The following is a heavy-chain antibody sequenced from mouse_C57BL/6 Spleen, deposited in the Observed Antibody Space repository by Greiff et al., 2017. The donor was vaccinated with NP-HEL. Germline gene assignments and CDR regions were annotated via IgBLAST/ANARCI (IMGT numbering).Heavy chain of an antibody. D-gene: IGHD1-3*01. V-gene: IGHV1-15*01. CDR1: GYTFTDYE. CDR2: IDPETGGT. Sequence: VQGVESGAELVRPGASVTLSCKASGYTFTDYEMHWVKQTPVHGLEWIGAIDPETGGTAYNQKFKGKAILTADKSSSTAYMELRSLTSEDSAVYYCTYLSSYWGQGTTLTVSS. J-gene: IGHJ2*01. CDR3: TYLSSY.